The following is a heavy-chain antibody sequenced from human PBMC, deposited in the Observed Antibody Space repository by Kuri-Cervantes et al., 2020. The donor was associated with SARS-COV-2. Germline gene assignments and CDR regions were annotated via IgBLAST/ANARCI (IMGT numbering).Heavy chain of an antibody. Sequence: SVKVSCKASGGTFTNYAITWLRQAPGQGFEWMGRIIPMYDATDFAQKFQGRVTINVDESTRTAYMELSSLRSEDTAVYYCARSRGLLGIVYYYMDVWGKGTTVTVSS. D-gene: IGHD7-27*01. CDR3: ARSRGLLGIVYYYMDV. CDR1: GGTFTNYA. V-gene: IGHV1-69*13. J-gene: IGHJ6*03. CDR2: IIPMYDAT.